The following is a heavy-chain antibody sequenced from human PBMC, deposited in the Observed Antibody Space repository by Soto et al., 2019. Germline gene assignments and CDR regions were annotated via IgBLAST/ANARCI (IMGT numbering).Heavy chain of an antibody. D-gene: IGHD5-18*01. CDR3: ARDPYSYGYSPFDY. CDR2: INPNSGAT. CDR1: GYTFTGYY. Sequence: QVQLVQSGAEVKKPGASLKVSCKASGYTFTGYYMHWVRQAPGQGLEWMGWINPNSGATNYAQKFQGRVTMTRDTSISTAYMELSRLRSDDTAVYYCARDPYSYGYSPFDYWGQGTLVTVSS. V-gene: IGHV1-2*02. J-gene: IGHJ4*02.